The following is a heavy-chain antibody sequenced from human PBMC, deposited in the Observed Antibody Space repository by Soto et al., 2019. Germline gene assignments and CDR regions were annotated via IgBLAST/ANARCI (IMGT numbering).Heavy chain of an antibody. Sequence: QVQLVESGGGVVQPGRSLRLSCAASGFTFSNYGIHWVRQAPGKGLEWVAVISYDGKNKYYADSVEGRFTISSDNSKNTVYLQMNSLRDEDTAMYYCAKDAGYCTKGGCLSNWFDSWGQGPLVTVSS. J-gene: IGHJ5*01. V-gene: IGHV3-30*18. CDR3: AKDAGYCTKGGCLSNWFDS. D-gene: IGHD2-8*01. CDR1: GFTFSNYG. CDR2: ISYDGKNK.